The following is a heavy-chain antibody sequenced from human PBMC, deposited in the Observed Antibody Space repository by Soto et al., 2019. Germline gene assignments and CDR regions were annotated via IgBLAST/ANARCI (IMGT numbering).Heavy chain of an antibody. CDR3: ARDVDY. J-gene: IGHJ4*02. V-gene: IGHV4-34*01. CDR2: INHGVST. CDR1: GGSFSGYY. Sequence: QVQLQQWGAGLLKPSETLSLTCAVYGGSFSGYYWSWIRQPPGKGLGWIGEINHGVSTNYNPSLXSXXTISVDTSKIQFSLKLSSVTAADTAVYYCARDVDYWGQGTLVTVSS.